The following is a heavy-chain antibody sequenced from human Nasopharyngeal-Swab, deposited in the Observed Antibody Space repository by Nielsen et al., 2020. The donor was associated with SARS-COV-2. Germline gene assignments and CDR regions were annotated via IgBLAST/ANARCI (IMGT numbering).Heavy chain of an antibody. CDR2: ISSSSSYI. Sequence: GGSLRLSCAASGFTFSSYSMNWVRQAPGKGLEWASSISSSSSYIYYADSVKGRFTISRDNAKNSLYLQMNSLRAEDTAVYYCARDGVTIFGVVGYYYYMDVWGKGTTVTVSS. J-gene: IGHJ6*03. CDR1: GFTFSSYS. V-gene: IGHV3-21*01. D-gene: IGHD3-3*01. CDR3: ARDGVTIFGVVGYYYYMDV.